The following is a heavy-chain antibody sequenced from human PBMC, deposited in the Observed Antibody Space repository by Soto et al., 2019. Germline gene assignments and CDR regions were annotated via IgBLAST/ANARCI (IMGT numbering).Heavy chain of an antibody. Sequence: EVQLLESGGGLVQPGGSLRLSCAASGFTFTTYAMSWVRQTPGKGLEWVSTICGNGGSTYNVDSVKGRFTISRDNSKNSLYLQMNSLRADDTAVYYCAKELAARVIDYWGQGSLVTVSS. V-gene: IGHV3-23*01. D-gene: IGHD6-6*01. J-gene: IGHJ4*02. CDR3: AKELAARVIDY. CDR1: GFTFTTYA. CDR2: ICGNGGST.